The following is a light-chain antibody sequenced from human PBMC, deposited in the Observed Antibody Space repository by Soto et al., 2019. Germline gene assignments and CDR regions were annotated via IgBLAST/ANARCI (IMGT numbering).Light chain of an antibody. Sequence: QSALTQPASVSGSPGQSITISCTATSSDVGGYNYVSWYQQHPGKAPKLMIYEVSNRPSGVSNRFSGSKSGNAASLTISGVQAEDEAENYCSSYTSSSTRVFGRGTKLTVL. CDR2: EVS. CDR3: SSYTSSSTRV. CDR1: SSDVGGYNY. J-gene: IGLJ3*02. V-gene: IGLV2-14*01.